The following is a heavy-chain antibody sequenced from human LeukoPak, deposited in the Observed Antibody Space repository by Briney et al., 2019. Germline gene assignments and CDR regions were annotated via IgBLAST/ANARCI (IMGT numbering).Heavy chain of an antibody. CDR2: IYHSGST. D-gene: IGHD1-1*01. V-gene: IGHV4-38-2*01. Sequence: SETLSLTCAVSGYSISSGYYWGWLRQPPGKGLEWIGSIYHSGSTYYNPSLKSRVNISVDTSKNQFCLKLSSVTAADTAVYYCARGGTGNWFDPWGQGTLVTVSS. J-gene: IGHJ5*02. CDR3: ARGGTGNWFDP. CDR1: GYSISSGYY.